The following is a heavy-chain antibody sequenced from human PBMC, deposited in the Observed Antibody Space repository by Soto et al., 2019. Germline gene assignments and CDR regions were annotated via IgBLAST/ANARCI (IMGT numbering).Heavy chain of an antibody. V-gene: IGHV3-30-3*01. D-gene: IGHD1-26*01. Sequence: QVQLVESGGGVVQPGRSLRLSCAASGFTFSSYAMHWVRQAPGKGLEWVAVISYDGSNKYYADSVKGRFTISRDNSKNTLYLQMNSLRAEDTAVYYCAKALFVSWELRGGFDYWGQGTLVTVSS. CDR1: GFTFSSYA. J-gene: IGHJ4*02. CDR3: AKALFVSWELRGGFDY. CDR2: ISYDGSNK.